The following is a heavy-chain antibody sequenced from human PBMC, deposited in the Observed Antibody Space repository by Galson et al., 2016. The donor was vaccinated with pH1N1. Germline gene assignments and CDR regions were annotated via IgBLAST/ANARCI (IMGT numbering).Heavy chain of an antibody. J-gene: IGHJ4*02. CDR3: AKESGEDWRGPKRYSFDY. CDR1: GFTFSSFG. D-gene: IGHD5-18*01. Sequence: SLRLSCAASGFTFSSFGKHWVRQAPGKGLEWMAVISYDGSVEYYGDSVKGRFSISRDNSKNTLYLQMNSLRPEDTAVYYCAKESGEDWRGPKRYSFDYWGQGALVTVSS. CDR2: ISYDGSVE. V-gene: IGHV3-30*18.